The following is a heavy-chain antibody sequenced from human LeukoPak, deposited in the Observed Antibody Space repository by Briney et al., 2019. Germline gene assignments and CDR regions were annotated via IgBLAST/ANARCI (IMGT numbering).Heavy chain of an antibody. CDR1: GFTFSSYD. Sequence: GGSLRLSCAASGFTFSSYDMNWVRQAPGKRLEWVASISSTSGYIYYADSVKGRFTISRDNSKNTLYLQMNSLRAEDTAVYYCAKDQYCTSTSCYVGYWGQGTLVTVSS. V-gene: IGHV3-21*04. CDR2: ISSTSGYI. J-gene: IGHJ4*02. CDR3: AKDQYCTSTSCYVGY. D-gene: IGHD2-2*01.